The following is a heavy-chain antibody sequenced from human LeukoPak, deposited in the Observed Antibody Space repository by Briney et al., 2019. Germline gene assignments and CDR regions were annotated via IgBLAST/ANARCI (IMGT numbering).Heavy chain of an antibody. CDR1: GGSISSSNYY. V-gene: IGHV4-39*02. J-gene: IGHJ4*02. D-gene: IGHD3-10*01. CDR3: ARDPRVRGAYYFDY. CDR2: IYYSGST. Sequence: SETLSLTCTVSGGSISSSNYYWGWIRQPPGKGLEWIGSIYYSGSTYYNPSLKSRVTISVDTSKNQFSLKLSSVTAADTAVYYCARDPRVRGAYYFDYWGQGTLVTVSS.